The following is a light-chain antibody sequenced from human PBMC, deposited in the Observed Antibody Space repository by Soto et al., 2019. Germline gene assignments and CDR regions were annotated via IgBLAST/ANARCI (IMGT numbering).Light chain of an antibody. CDR1: SSDVGSYNL. J-gene: IGLJ1*01. CDR3: CSYAGSYV. V-gene: IGLV2-23*01. CDR2: EGS. Sequence: QSALTQPASVSGSPGQSITISCTGTSSDVGSYNLVSWYQQHPGKAPKLMIYEGSKRPSGVSSRFSGSKSGNTASLTISGLQAEDEADDYCCSYAGSYVFGTGTKVTVL.